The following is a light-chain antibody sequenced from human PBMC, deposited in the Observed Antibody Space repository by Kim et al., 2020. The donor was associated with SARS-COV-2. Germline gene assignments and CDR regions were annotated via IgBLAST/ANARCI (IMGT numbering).Light chain of an antibody. CDR1: QSISNY. Sequence: SVGDRVTITCRSSQSISNYLKWYQKKPGKAPKHLIYAASNLHRGVPSRFIGRGSGTDFTLTIVSLQPEDFATYYCQQSYTIPLFTFGPGTKVDIK. CDR3: QQSYTIPLFT. CDR2: AAS. V-gene: IGKV1-39*01. J-gene: IGKJ3*01.